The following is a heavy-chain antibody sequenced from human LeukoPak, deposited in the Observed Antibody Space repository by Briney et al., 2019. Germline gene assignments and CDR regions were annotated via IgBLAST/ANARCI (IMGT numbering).Heavy chain of an antibody. V-gene: IGHV3-23*01. CDR1: GFTFSSYG. CDR3: AKALDIVATISGY. CDR2: ISGSGGST. J-gene: IGHJ4*02. Sequence: GGTLRLSCAASGFTFSSYGMSWVRQAPGKGLEWVSAISGSGGSTYYADSVKGRFTISRDNSKNTLYLQMNSLRAEDTAVYYCAKALDIVATISGYWGQGTLVTVSS. D-gene: IGHD5-12*01.